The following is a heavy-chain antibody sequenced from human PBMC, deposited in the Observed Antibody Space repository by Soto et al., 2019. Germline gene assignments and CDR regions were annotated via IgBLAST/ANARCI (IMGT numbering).Heavy chain of an antibody. CDR1: GGTFGSDA. CDR2: IIPIFGTT. V-gene: IGHV1-69*06. CDR3: ARDRTDSGYYTNWLDP. D-gene: IGHD3-22*01. Sequence: SVKVSCKASGGTFGSDAINWVRQAPGQGPEWVGRIIPIFGTTNYAQNLQGRVTISADKSTLTSYMELHSLTSDDTALYYCARDRTDSGYYTNWLDPWGQGTQVTVSS. J-gene: IGHJ5*02.